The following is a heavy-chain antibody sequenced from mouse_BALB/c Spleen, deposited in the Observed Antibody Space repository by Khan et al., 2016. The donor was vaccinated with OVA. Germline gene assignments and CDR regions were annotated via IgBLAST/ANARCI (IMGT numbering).Heavy chain of an antibody. Sequence: QIQLVQSGPGLVQPSQSLSITCTVSGFSLTTYGVHWVRKSPGKGLEWLGMIWSGGSTDYNAAFISRLSISKDNSKGQVLFKMDSLQANDTAIYYCARNYDDDEGLAYWGQGTLVTVSA. CDR2: IWSGGST. CDR3: ARNYDDDEGLAY. CDR1: GFSLTTYG. J-gene: IGHJ3*01. V-gene: IGHV2-2*02. D-gene: IGHD2-4*01.